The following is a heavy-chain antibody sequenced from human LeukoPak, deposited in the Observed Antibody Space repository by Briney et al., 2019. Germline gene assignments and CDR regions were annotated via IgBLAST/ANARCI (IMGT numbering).Heavy chain of an antibody. Sequence: PGGSLRLSCAASGFTFDDYAMHWVRQAPGKGLEWVSGISWNSGSIGYADSVKGRFTISRDNAKNSLYLQMNSLRDEDTAVYYCARDLNWGFDHWGQGTLVTVSS. CDR2: ISWNSGSI. CDR1: GFTFDDYA. J-gene: IGHJ4*02. D-gene: IGHD7-27*01. V-gene: IGHV3-9*01. CDR3: ARDLNWGFDH.